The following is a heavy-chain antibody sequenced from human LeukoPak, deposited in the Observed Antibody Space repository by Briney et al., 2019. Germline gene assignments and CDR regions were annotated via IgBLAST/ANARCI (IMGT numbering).Heavy chain of an antibody. Sequence: GGSLRLSCAAYGFTFSSYEMNWVRQAQGRGRGRVSYIIRRVSTIHYADSVKCRFTISRDNAKNSLYLQMNSLRAEDTAVYYCARDLGYCTSTSCYSLYGMDVWGKGTTVTVSS. CDR1: GFTFSSYE. CDR3: ARDLGYCTSTSCYSLYGMDV. CDR2: IIRRVSTI. V-gene: IGHV3-48*03. J-gene: IGHJ6*04. D-gene: IGHD2-2*02.